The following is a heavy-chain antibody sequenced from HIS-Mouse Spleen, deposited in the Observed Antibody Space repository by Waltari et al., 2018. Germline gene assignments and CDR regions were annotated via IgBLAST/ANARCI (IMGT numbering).Heavy chain of an antibody. D-gene: IGHD6-19*01. CDR2: ISYDGSNK. V-gene: IGHV3-30*18. Sequence: QVQLVESGGGVVQPGRSLRPSCPASGFTFSSSGIHGVRQAPGKGLECVAVISYDGSNKYYADSVKGRFTISRDNSKNTLYLQMNSLRAEDTAVYYCAKASSGWLDYWGQGTLVTVSS. CDR3: AKASSGWLDY. J-gene: IGHJ4*02. CDR1: GFTFSSSG.